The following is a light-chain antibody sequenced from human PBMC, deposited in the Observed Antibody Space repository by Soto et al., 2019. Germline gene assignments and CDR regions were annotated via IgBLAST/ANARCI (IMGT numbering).Light chain of an antibody. J-gene: IGKJ4*01. V-gene: IGKV3-20*01. Sequence: EIVLIQFPAALFSSQGERATLSCRASQSVRNNYLAWYQQKPGQPPRFLIYDVSTRAAGIPDRFSGSGSGTDFTLTISRLEPEDFAVYYCQQYGSTPLTFGGGTKVDIK. CDR2: DVS. CDR3: QQYGSTPLT. CDR1: QSVRNNY.